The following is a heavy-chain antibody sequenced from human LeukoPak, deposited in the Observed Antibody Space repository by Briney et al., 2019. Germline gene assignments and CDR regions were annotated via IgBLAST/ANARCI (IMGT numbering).Heavy chain of an antibody. CDR1: GFTFSSYA. D-gene: IGHD3-22*01. V-gene: IGHV3-23*01. J-gene: IGHJ4*02. CDR2: ISGSGGST. CDR3: ARSYYDSSGYYDY. Sequence: TGGSLRLSCAASGFTFSSYAMSWVRQAPGKGLEWVSAISGSGGSTYYADSVKGRFTVSRDNSGNTLYLQMNSLRAEDTAVYYCARSYYDSSGYYDYWGQGTLVTVSS.